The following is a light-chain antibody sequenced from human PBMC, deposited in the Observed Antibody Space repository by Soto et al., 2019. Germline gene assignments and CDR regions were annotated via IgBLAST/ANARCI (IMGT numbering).Light chain of an antibody. J-gene: IGLJ3*02. CDR1: KNDIGVYDF. V-gene: IGLV2-14*01. CDR2: EVS. Sequence: QSVLTQPPSASGSPGQSVTISCSGTKNDIGVYDFVSWYQHHPGKAPKLIIYEVSNRPSGVSNRFSGSKSGNTASLTISGLQAEDEADYYCSSYTTSSTRLFGGGTK. CDR3: SSYTTSSTRL.